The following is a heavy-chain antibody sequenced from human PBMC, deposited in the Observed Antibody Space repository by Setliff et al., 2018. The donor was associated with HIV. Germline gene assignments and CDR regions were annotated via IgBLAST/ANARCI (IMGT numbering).Heavy chain of an antibody. V-gene: IGHV3-49*04. J-gene: IGHJ4*02. Sequence: GGSLRLSCTASGFTFGDYAMSWVRQAPGKGLEWIGFIRSEEYGATTEYAASVKGRFTISRDDSKSIAYLHMNSLKTEDTAVYYCTSLNGGTYYYDSSGYYYEARNYFEYWGQGTLVTVSS. D-gene: IGHD3-22*01. CDR1: GFTFGDYA. CDR3: TSLNGGTYYYDSSGYYYEARNYFEY. CDR2: IRSEEYGATT.